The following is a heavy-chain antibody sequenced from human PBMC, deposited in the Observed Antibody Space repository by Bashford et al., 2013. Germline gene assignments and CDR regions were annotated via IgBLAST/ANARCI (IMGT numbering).Heavy chain of an antibody. Sequence: LRLSCSASGFTFSSYNIHWVRQAPGKGLEWVAVMSYDGDNQFYADSVKGRFTTSRDVSADTSENTVYLHMSSLRADDTAVYFCAKHSDSSWGYDYWGQGTLVTVSS. CDR3: AKHSDSSWGYDY. J-gene: IGHJ4*02. D-gene: IGHD6-6*01. CDR2: MSYDGDNQ. V-gene: IGHV3-30*04. CDR1: GFTFSSYN.